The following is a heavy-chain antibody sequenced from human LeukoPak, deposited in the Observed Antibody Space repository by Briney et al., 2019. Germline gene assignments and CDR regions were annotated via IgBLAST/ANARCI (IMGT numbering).Heavy chain of an antibody. Sequence: PSETLSLTCTVSGGSISSSSYYWGWIRQPPGKGPEWIGSIYYSGSTYYNPSLKSRVTISVDTSKNQFSLKLSSVTAADTAVYYCARHPSQWLATYYFDYWGQGTLVTVSS. CDR2: IYYSGST. CDR1: GGSISSSSYY. J-gene: IGHJ4*02. D-gene: IGHD6-19*01. V-gene: IGHV4-39*01. CDR3: ARHPSQWLATYYFDY.